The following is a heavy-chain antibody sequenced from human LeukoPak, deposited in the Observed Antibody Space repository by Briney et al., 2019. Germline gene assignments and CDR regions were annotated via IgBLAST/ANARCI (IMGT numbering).Heavy chain of an antibody. Sequence: GGSLRLSCAASGFTFSSYGMHWVRQAPGKGLEWVAVISYDGSNKYYADSVKGRFTISRDNSKNTLYLQMNSLRAEDTAVYYCAKVEKNYYGSGSYDYWGQGTLVTVSS. CDR3: AKVEKNYYGSGSYDY. CDR1: GFTFSSYG. CDR2: ISYDGSNK. D-gene: IGHD3-10*01. J-gene: IGHJ4*02. V-gene: IGHV3-30*18.